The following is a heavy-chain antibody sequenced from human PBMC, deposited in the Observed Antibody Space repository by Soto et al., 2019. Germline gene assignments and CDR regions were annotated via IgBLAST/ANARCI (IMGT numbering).Heavy chain of an antibody. J-gene: IGHJ4*02. V-gene: IGHV4-61*01. CDR2: IYYSGST. Sequence: QVQLQESGPGLVKPSETLSLTCTVSGGSVRSDTYYWSWIRQPPGKGLEWIGHIYYSGSTNYNPSLNSPVNILADPAKNQFSLKLHSVTAADTAVYSRAEQDSNYVFVLWGQGTLVTVSS. CDR1: GGSVRSDTYY. CDR3: AEQDSNYVFVL. D-gene: IGHD4-4*01.